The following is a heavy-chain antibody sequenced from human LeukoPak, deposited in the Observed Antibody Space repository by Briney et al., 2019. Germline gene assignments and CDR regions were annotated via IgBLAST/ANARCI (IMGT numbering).Heavy chain of an antibody. CDR2: ISSGGSTI. J-gene: IGHJ4*02. CDR3: ARGAAAGRCFDY. Sequence: PGGSLRLSCAVSGFIFSDYYMSWIRQAPGKGLEWVSYISSGGSTISHADSVKGRFTISRDNAENSLYLQMNSLRAEDTAVYYCARGAAAGRCFDYWGQGTLVTVSS. D-gene: IGHD6-13*01. V-gene: IGHV3-11*01. CDR1: GFIFSDYY.